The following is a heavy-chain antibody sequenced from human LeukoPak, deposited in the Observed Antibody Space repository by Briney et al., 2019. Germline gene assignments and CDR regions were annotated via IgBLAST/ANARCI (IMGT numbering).Heavy chain of an antibody. V-gene: IGHV1-8*01. J-gene: IGHJ4*02. CDR1: GYTFTSYA. CDR3: ARDPGGY. CDR2: MNRSSGNT. Sequence: ASVKVSCKASGYTFTSYAINWVRQATGQGLEWMGWMNRSSGNTGYAQKVQGRVTMTRQTSISTADMELSSVRSEDTAVYYAARDPGGYWGQGTVVTVSS.